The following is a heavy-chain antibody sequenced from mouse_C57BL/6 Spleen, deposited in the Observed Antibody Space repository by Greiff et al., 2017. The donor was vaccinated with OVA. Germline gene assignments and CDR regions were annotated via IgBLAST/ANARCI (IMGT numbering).Heavy chain of an antibody. V-gene: IGHV5-4*01. D-gene: IGHD2-1*01. CDR2: ISDGGSYT. J-gene: IGHJ2*01. CDR1: GFTFSSYA. CDR3: ARASNYYYFDY. Sequence: EVQLQQSGGGLVKPGGSLKLSCAASGFTFSSYAMSWVRQTPEKRLEWVATISDGGSYTYYPDNVKGRFTISRDNAKNNLYLQMSHLKSEDTAMHYCARASNYYYFDYWGQGTTLTVSS.